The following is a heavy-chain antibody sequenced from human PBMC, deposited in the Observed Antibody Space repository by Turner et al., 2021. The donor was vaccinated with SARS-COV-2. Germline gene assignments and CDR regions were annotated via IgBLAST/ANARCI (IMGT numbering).Heavy chain of an antibody. D-gene: IGHD3-3*02. V-gene: IGHV3-53*04. J-gene: IGHJ6*02. CDR1: GVTVSRNY. Sequence: EVQLVESGGGLVQPGGSLRLSCAASGVTVSRNYMSWVRQAPGKGLEWVSVIYSGGSTFYADSVKGRFTISRHNSKNTLYLQMNSLRAEDTAVYYWARDLLAYGMDVWGQGTTVTVSS. CDR2: IYSGGST. CDR3: ARDLLAYGMDV.